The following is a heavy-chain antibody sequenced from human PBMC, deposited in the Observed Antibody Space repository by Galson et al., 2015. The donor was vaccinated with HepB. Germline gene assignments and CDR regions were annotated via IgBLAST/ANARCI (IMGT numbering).Heavy chain of an antibody. Sequence: SLRLSCAASGFTFGSYSMNWVRQAPGTGLEWVSSISSSSSYIYCADSVKGRFTISRDNAKNSLYLQMNSPRAEDTAVYYCAKHPAGEYYDFWSGFYHGYFDYWGQGILVTVSS. V-gene: IGHV3-21*01. CDR3: AKHPAGEYYDFWSGFYHGYFDY. J-gene: IGHJ4*02. CDR1: GFTFGSYS. CDR2: ISSSSSYI. D-gene: IGHD3-3*01.